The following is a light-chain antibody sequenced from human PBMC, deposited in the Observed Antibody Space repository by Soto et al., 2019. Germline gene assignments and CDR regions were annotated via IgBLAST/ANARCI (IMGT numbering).Light chain of an antibody. J-gene: IGKJ2*01. V-gene: IGKV3-20*01. CDR3: QQYGSSRT. CDR2: GAS. CDR1: QSITSTY. Sequence: EIVLTQSPVTLSLSPGARASLSCRASQSITSTYLDRYQQKPGQAPRLLVYGASSRATGIPDRFSGSGSWTDFTLTISRLEPEDFAVCYCQQYGSSRTFGQGTKLEIK.